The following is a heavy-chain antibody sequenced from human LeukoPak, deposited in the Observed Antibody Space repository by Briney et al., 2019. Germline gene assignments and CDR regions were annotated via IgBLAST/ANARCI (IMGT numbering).Heavy chain of an antibody. CDR1: GFTFSSYS. V-gene: IGHV3-48*01. CDR2: VSSSSGNM. J-gene: IGHJ2*01. CDR3: ASLILSSVATATTGDFDL. D-gene: IGHD4-17*01. Sequence: GGSLRLSCAASGFTFSSYSMNWVRQAPGKGLEWVSYVSSSSGNMKYADSVKGRFTISRDNAKNSLYLQMNSLRAEDTAVYYCASLILSSVATATTGDFDLWGRGTLVTVSS.